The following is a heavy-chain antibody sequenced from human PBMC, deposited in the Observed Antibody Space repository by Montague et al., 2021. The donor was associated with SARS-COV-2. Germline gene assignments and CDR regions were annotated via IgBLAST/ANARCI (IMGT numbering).Heavy chain of an antibody. D-gene: IGHD3-22*01. Sequence: SETLSLTCAVYGGSFSGYHWSWIRQPPGKGLEWIGEINHSGSTXXXPSXXXRVTISVDTSKNQFSLKLSSVTAADTAVYYCARGPRITMIVVVITDIWFDPWGQGTLVTVSS. J-gene: IGHJ5*02. CDR2: INHSGST. V-gene: IGHV4-34*01. CDR1: GGSFSGYH. CDR3: ARGPRITMIVVVITDIWFDP.